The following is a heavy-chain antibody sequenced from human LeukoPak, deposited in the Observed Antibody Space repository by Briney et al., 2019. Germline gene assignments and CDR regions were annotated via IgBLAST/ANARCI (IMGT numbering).Heavy chain of an antibody. V-gene: IGHV1-8*01. CDR1: GYTFSDYD. Sequence: GASVKVSCKASGYTFSDYDVNWVRQAPGQGLEWMGWMNPTSGDTGYAQKFQGRVTMTRSMSKNTAYMELSRLRSEDTAVYFCARVVMKAFYYYYMDAWGKGTTIIISS. CDR3: ARVVMKAFYYYYMDA. D-gene: IGHD2-21*01. J-gene: IGHJ6*03. CDR2: MNPTSGDT.